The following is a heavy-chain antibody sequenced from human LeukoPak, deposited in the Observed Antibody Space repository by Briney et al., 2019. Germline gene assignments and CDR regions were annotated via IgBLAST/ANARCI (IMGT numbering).Heavy chain of an antibody. D-gene: IGHD1/OR15-1a*01. CDR2: IYYSGST. Sequence: SETLSLTCTVSGGSISSYYWSWIRQPPGKGLEWIGYIYYSGSTNYNPSLKSRVTISVDTSKNQFSLKLSSVTAADTAVYYCARGGFSRTEAFDIWGQGTMVTVS. V-gene: IGHV4-59*08. J-gene: IGHJ3*02. CDR3: ARGGFSRTEAFDI. CDR1: GGSISSYY.